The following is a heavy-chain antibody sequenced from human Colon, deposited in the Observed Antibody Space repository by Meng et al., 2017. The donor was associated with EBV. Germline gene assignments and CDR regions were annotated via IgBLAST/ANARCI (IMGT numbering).Heavy chain of an antibody. V-gene: IGHV4-31*03. CDR3: ARVSSGWDYFDY. D-gene: IGHD6-19*01. J-gene: IGHJ4*02. CDR1: GGSVSSGGYY. CDR2: IYYSGST. Sequence: QVQLQESGLGLVKPSQTLSLTCTVSGGSVSSGGYYWTWIRQHPGKGLEWFGHIYYSGSTFYNPSLKRRVIISIDTSKNQFSLNLRSVTAADTAVYYCARVSSGWDYFDYWGQGTLVTVSS.